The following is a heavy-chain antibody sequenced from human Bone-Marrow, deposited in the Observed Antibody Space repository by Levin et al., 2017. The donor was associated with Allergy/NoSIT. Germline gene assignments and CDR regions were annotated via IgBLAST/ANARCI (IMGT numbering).Heavy chain of an antibody. D-gene: IGHD6-13*01. J-gene: IGHJ4*02. V-gene: IGHV3-30*04. CDR3: ARDKGRAAAAGIDY. CDR2: ISYDGSNK. Sequence: LSLTCAASGFTFSSSAMHWVRQAPGKGLEWVAVISYDGSNKYYADSVKGRFTISRDNSKNTLYLQMNSLRAEDTAVYYCARDKGRAAAAGIDYWGQGTLVTVSS. CDR1: GFTFSSSA.